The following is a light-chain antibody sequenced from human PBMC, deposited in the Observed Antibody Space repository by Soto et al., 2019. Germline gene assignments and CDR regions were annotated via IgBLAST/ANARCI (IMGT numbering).Light chain of an antibody. CDR2: EVS. CDR3: SIYAGGNNVI. CDR1: SSDVGAYIF. J-gene: IGLJ2*01. Sequence: QSALTQPPSASGSPGQSVAISCTGTSSDVGAYIFVSWYQQHPGKAPKLMIYEVSKRPSGVPDRFSGSKSGNTASLTVSGLQAEDEADSYCSIYAGGNNVIFGGGTKLTVL. V-gene: IGLV2-8*01.